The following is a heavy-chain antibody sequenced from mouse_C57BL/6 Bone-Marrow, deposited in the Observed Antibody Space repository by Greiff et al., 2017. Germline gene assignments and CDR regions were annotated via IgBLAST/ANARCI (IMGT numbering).Heavy chain of an antibody. CDR3: TRGQSWFAY. CDR2: ISSGGDYI. D-gene: IGHD3-3*01. J-gene: IGHJ3*01. Sequence: DVKLQESGEGLVKPGGSLKLSCAASGFTFSSYAMSWVRQTPEKRLEWVAYISSGGDYIYYADTVKGRFTISRDNARNTLYLQMSSLKSEDTAMYYCTRGQSWFAYWGQGTLVTVSA. CDR1: GFTFSSYA. V-gene: IGHV5-9-1*02.